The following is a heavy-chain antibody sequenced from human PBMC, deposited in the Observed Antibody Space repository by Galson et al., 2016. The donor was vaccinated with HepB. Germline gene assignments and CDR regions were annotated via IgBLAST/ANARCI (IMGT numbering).Heavy chain of an antibody. Sequence: TLSLTCNVSGAPISSGGYYWSWIRQHPGKGLEWIGFISYSGSSHYNPSLKSRGIIALDTTLNHFSLNLTSVTAADTAVYFCAKEGDPRLRWSYSDLWGRGTLVTVSS. J-gene: IGHJ2*01. D-gene: IGHD4-23*01. V-gene: IGHV4-31*03. CDR1: GAPISSGGYY. CDR3: AKEGDPRLRWSYSDL. CDR2: ISYSGSS.